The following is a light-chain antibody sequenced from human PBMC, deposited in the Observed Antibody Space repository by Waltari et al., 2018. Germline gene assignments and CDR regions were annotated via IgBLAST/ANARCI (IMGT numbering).Light chain of an antibody. J-gene: IGLJ2*01. CDR1: SSNIGSNT. Sequence: QSVLTQPPSASGTPGQRVTISCSGSSSNIGSNTVNWYQQPPGTAPNHRIYSNKQRPSGVPDRFSASRFGTSASLAISGLQSEDEADYYCAAWDDSLNGVVVGGGTKLTVL. CDR3: AAWDDSLNGVV. CDR2: SNK. V-gene: IGLV1-44*01.